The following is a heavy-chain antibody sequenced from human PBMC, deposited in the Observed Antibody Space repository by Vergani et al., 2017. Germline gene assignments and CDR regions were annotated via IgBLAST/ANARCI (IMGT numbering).Heavy chain of an antibody. CDR1: GFTFSSYA. CDR2: ISGSGGST. J-gene: IGHJ6*02. D-gene: IGHD2-2*01. CDR3: AKGGHCSSTSCYGIYYGMDV. V-gene: IGHV3-23*01. Sequence: EVQLLESGGGLVQPGGSLRLSCAASGFTFSSYAMSWVRQAPGKGLEWVSAISGSGGSTYYADSVKGRFTISRDNSKNTLYLQMNSLRAEDTAVYYCAKGGHCSSTSCYGIYYGMDVWGQGTTVTVSS.